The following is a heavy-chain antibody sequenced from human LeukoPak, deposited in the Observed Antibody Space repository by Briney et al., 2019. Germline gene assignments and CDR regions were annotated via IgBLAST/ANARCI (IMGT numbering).Heavy chain of an antibody. CDR3: ARAHIDYGDYYFDY. CDR1: GGSFSGYY. Sequence: LSLTCAVYGGSFSGYYWSWIRQAPGKGLEWVSYISSSGNTIYYADSVKGRFTISRDNAKNSLYLQMNSLRAEDTAVYYCARAHIDYGDYYFDYWGQGTLVTVSS. V-gene: IGHV3-11*04. CDR2: ISSSGNTI. J-gene: IGHJ4*02. D-gene: IGHD4-17*01.